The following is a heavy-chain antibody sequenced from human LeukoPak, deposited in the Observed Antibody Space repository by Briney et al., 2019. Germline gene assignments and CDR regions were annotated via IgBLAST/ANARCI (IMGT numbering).Heavy chain of an antibody. CDR2: ISSSGSTI. V-gene: IGHV3-48*03. CDR1: GFTFSSYE. D-gene: IGHD2-2*01. CDR3: ARDGAATDIVVVPADIYYYGMDV. Sequence: QPGGSLRLSCAASGFTFSSYEMNWVRQAPGKGLEWVSYISSSGSTIYYADSVKGRFTISRDNSKNTLYLQMNSLRAEDTAVYYCARDGAATDIVVVPADIYYYGMDVWGKGTTVTVSS. J-gene: IGHJ6*04.